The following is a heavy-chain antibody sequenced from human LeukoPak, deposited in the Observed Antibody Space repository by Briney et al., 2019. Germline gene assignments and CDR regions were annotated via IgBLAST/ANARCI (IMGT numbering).Heavy chain of an antibody. V-gene: IGHV3-21*01. J-gene: IGHJ6*03. CDR1: GFTFSSYS. Sequence: GGSLRLSCAASGFTFSSYSMNWVRQAPGKGLEWVSPISSSSSYIYYADSVKGRFTISRDNAKNSLYLQMNSLRAEDTAVYYCARSPPVRATIGRGYYYYYMDVWGKGTTVTVSS. CDR3: ARSPPVRATIGRGYYYYYMDV. D-gene: IGHD5-24*01. CDR2: ISSSSSYI.